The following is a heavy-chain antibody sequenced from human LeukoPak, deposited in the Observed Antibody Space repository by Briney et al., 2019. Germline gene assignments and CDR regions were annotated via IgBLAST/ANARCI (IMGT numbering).Heavy chain of an antibody. D-gene: IGHD3-22*01. CDR2: ISTSSSTI. J-gene: IGHJ4*02. Sequence: PGGSLRLSCAASGFTFSTYSMNWVRQAPGKGLEWVSYISTSSSTIYYAGSVKGRFTISRDNAKNSLYLQMNSLTDEDTAVYYCARDQIQHYYDSSGYYDYWGQGTLVTVSS. CDR1: GFTFSTYS. V-gene: IGHV3-48*02. CDR3: ARDQIQHYYDSSGYYDY.